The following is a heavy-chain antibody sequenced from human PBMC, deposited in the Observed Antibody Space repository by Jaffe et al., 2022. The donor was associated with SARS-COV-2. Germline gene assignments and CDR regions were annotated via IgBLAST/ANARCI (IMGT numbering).Heavy chain of an antibody. D-gene: IGHD1-26*01. CDR3: ARQPGSYFDY. V-gene: IGHV4-39*01. J-gene: IGHJ4*02. Sequence: QLQLQESGPGLVKPSETLSLTCTVSGGSISSSTYYWGWIRQPPGKGLEWIGSMYYSGTTYYNPSLKSRVTISVDTAKNQISLKLSSVTAADTAVYYCARQPGSYFDYWGQGILVTVSS. CDR1: GGSISSSTYY. CDR2: MYYSGTT.